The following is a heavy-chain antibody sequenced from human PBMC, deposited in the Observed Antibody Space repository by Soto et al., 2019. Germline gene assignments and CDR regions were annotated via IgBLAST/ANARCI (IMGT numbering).Heavy chain of an antibody. J-gene: IGHJ4*02. CDR1: GFTFSSYW. D-gene: IGHD3-22*01. Sequence: PGGSLRLSCAASGFTFSSYWMHWVRQAPGKGLVWVSRINSDGSSTSYADSVKGRFTISRDNAKNTLYLQMNSLRAEDTAVYYCARAHYYDSSGYYYHPFDYWGQGTLVTVSS. CDR3: ARAHYYDSSGYYYHPFDY. V-gene: IGHV3-74*01. CDR2: INSDGSST.